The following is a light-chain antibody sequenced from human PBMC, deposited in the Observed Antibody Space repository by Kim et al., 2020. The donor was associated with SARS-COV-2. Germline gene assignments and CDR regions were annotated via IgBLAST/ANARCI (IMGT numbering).Light chain of an antibody. CDR3: QQYYSTPLT. CDR1: QSVLYTSNNKNY. CDR2: WAS. V-gene: IGKV4-1*01. J-gene: IGKJ4*01. Sequence: IVMTQSPDSLAVSLGERATINCKSSQSVLYTSNNKNYLAWYQQKSGQPPKLLIYWASTRESGVPDRFSGGGSGTDFTLTISSLQAEDVAVYYCQQYYSTPLTFGGGTKVEI.